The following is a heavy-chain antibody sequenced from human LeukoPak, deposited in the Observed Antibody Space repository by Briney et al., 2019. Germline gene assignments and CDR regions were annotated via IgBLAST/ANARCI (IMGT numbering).Heavy chain of an antibody. V-gene: IGHV1-2*02. CDR2: INPNSGGT. CDR3: ARSNALYCSSTSCLFDY. CDR1: GYTFTGYY. Sequence: ASVKVSCKASGYTFTGYYMHWVRQAPGQGLEWMAWINPNSGGTYYAQNFHDRITMTRDTSISTAYMELSRLRSDDTAIYYCARSNALYCSSTSCLFDYWGQGTLVTVSS. D-gene: IGHD2-2*01. J-gene: IGHJ4*02.